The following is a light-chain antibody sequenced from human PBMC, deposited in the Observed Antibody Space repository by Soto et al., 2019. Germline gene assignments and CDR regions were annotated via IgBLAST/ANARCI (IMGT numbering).Light chain of an antibody. V-gene: IGKV1-13*02. J-gene: IGKJ5*01. CDR1: QAIRGA. Sequence: AIQLTQSPSSLSASVGDRVTITCRASQAIRGALAWYQQKPGKAPKILIYDVSILESGVPSRFSGSSSGTDFTLTISSLQPVDFATYYCQQFNSYPITFGQGTRLEIK. CDR2: DVS. CDR3: QQFNSYPIT.